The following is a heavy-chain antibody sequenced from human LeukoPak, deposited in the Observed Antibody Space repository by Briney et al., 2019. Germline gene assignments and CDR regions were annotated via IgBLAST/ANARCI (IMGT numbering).Heavy chain of an antibody. J-gene: IGHJ4*02. CDR2: IYYSGNT. V-gene: IGHV4-39*07. CDR1: GGSISSSSYY. CDR3: ARVDSSGYHSDY. Sequence: SDTLSLTRTVSGGSISSSSYYWGWIRQPPGKGLEWIGSIYYSGNTYYNPSLKSRVTISVDTSKYQFSLKLSSVTAADTAVYYCARVDSSGYHSDYWGQGTLVTVSS. D-gene: IGHD3-22*01.